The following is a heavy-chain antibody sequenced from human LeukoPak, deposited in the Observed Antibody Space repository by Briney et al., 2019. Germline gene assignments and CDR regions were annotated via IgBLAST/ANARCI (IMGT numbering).Heavy chain of an antibody. D-gene: IGHD2-2*01. CDR2: INPNSGGT. J-gene: IGHJ5*02. Sequence: ASVKVSCKASGYTFTGYYMHWVRQAPGQGLDWMGWINPNSGGTKYAQKFQGRVNMTRDKSISTAYMELSRLRYDDTAVYYCARMTCSSTSCPPLGDNWFDPWGQGTLVTVSS. V-gene: IGHV1-2*02. CDR3: ARMTCSSTSCPPLGDNWFDP. CDR1: GYTFTGYY.